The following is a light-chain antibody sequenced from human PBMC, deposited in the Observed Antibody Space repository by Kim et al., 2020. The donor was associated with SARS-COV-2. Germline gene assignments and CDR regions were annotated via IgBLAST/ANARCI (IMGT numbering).Light chain of an antibody. V-gene: IGKV1-5*03. J-gene: IGKJ2*01. Sequence: DIQMTQSPSTLSASVGDRVTITCRASQSISSWLAWYQQKPGKASKLLIYKASSLESGVPSRFSGSRSGTEFTLTISSLQPDDFATYCCQQYNSYYTFGQGTKLEI. CDR1: QSISSW. CDR3: QQYNSYYT. CDR2: KAS.